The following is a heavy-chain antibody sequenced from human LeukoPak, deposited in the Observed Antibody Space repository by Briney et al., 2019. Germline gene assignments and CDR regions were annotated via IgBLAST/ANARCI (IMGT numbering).Heavy chain of an antibody. D-gene: IGHD6-6*01. V-gene: IGHV5-51*01. Sequence: GGSLKISCKGSGYSFTSYWIGWGRQMPGKGLEWMGIIYPGDSDTRYSPSFQGEVTISADKSISTAYLQWSSLNASDTAMYYCARVYSSSHAPFDYWGRGTLVTVSS. CDR2: IYPGDSDT. CDR1: GYSFTSYW. J-gene: IGHJ4*02. CDR3: ARVYSSSHAPFDY.